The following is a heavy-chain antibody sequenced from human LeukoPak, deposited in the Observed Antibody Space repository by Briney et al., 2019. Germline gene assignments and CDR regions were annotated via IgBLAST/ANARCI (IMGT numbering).Heavy chain of an antibody. V-gene: IGHV3-30*02. Sequence: GSLRLSCATSGFVFSKNGMHWVRQAPGKGLEWVAFIRHDESNKYYADSVKGRFSISRDNSKNTPSLQMNSLRADDTAVYYCAKDQDPHSYGSGSYAPFDYWGQGTLVTVSS. CDR1: GFVFSKNG. J-gene: IGHJ4*02. CDR3: AKDQDPHSYGSGSYAPFDY. CDR2: IRHDESNK. D-gene: IGHD3-10*01.